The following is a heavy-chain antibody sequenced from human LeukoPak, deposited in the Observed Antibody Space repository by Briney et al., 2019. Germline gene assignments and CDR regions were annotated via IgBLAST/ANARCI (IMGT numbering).Heavy chain of an antibody. V-gene: IGHV5-51*01. CDR1: GYTFTRYW. D-gene: IGHD6-19*01. J-gene: IGHJ4*02. CDR3: ARIMTSGWLIDY. Sequence: GESLRISCKGSGYTFTRYWIGWVRQMPGKGLEWMGIIDPGDSDTRYSPSFQDQVTISADKSISTAYLHWSSLEASDTAMYYCARIMTSGWLIDYWGQGALVTVSS. CDR2: IDPGDSDT.